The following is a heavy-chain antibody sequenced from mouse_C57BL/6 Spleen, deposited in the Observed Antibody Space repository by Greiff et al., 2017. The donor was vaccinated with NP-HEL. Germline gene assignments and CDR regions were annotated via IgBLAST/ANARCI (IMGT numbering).Heavy chain of an antibody. V-gene: IGHV1-82*01. Sequence: VKLQQSGPELVKPGASVKISCKASGYAFSSSWMNWVKQRPGKGLEWIGRIYPGDGDTNYNGKFKGKATLTADKSSSTAYMQLSSLTSEDSAVYFCAREVYYSNYHWYFDVWGTGTTVTVSS. J-gene: IGHJ1*03. D-gene: IGHD2-5*01. CDR1: GYAFSSSW. CDR3: AREVYYSNYHWYFDV. CDR2: IYPGDGDT.